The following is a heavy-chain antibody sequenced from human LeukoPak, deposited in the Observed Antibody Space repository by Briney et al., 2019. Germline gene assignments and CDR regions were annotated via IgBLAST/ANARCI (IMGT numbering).Heavy chain of an antibody. V-gene: IGHV7-4-1*02. CDR3: ARGRESRLQNSSGWYFDY. D-gene: IGHD6-19*01. J-gene: IGHJ4*02. CDR2: INTNTGNP. CDR1: GYTFTSYA. Sequence: GASVKVSCKASGYTFTSYAMNWVRQAPGQGLEWMGWINTNTGNPTYAQGFTGRFVFSLDTSVSTAYLQISSLKAEDTAVYYCARGRESRLQNSSGWYFDYWGQGTLVTVSS.